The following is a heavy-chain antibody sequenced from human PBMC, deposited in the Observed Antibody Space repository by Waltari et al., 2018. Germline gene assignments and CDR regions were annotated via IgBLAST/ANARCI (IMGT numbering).Heavy chain of an antibody. CDR2: MNPNSGNT. V-gene: IGHV1-8*03. CDR1: GYTFTSSD. Sequence: QVQLVPSGAEVKKPGASVKVSCKASGYTFTSSDINRVRQATGQGLEWMGWMNPNSGNTGYAQKFQGRVTITRNTSISTAYMELSSLRSEDTAVYYCARGLRGSYRPPIDYWGQGTLVTVSS. J-gene: IGHJ4*02. CDR3: ARGLRGSYRPPIDY. D-gene: IGHD1-26*01.